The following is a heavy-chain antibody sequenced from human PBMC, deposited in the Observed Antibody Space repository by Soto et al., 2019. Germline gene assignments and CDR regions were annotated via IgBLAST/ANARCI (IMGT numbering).Heavy chain of an antibody. CDR3: AREYSSSSGYYFDY. V-gene: IGHV4-59*01. CDR1: GGSISSYY. CDR2: IYYSGST. J-gene: IGHJ4*02. D-gene: IGHD6-6*01. Sequence: PSETLSLTCTVSGGSISSYYWSWIRQPPGKGLEWIGYIYYSGSTNYNPSLKSRVTISVDTSKNQFSLKLSSVTAADTAVYYCAREYSSSSGYYFDYWAQGTLVTVSS.